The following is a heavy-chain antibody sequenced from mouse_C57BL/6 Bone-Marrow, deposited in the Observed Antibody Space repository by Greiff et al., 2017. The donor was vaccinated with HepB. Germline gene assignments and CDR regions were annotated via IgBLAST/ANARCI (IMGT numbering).Heavy chain of an antibody. V-gene: IGHV1-61*01. Sequence: QVQLQQPGAELVRPGSSVKLSCKASGYTFTSYWMDWVKQRPGQGLEWIGNIYPSDSETHYNQKFKDKATLTVDKSSSTAYMQLSSLTSEDSAVYYCAVYYPDCWYFDVWGTGTTVTVSS. J-gene: IGHJ1*03. CDR2: IYPSDSET. CDR1: GYTFTSYW. CDR3: AVYYPDCWYFDV. D-gene: IGHD1-1*01.